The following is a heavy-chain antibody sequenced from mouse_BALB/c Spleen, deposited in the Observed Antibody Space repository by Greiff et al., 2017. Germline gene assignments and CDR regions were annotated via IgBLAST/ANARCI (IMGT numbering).Heavy chain of an antibody. Sequence: EVKLQESGPGLVKPSQSLSLTCTVTGYSITSDYVWNWLRQSPGNKLEWMGYISYSGSNSYNPSLKSRISITRDTSKNQFFLQLNSVTTEDTATCYCGNSYVWFAYWGQGTLVTVSS. V-gene: IGHV3-2*02. CDR3: GNSYVWFAY. CDR1: GYSITSDYV. D-gene: IGHD1-1*01. CDR2: ISYSGSN. J-gene: IGHJ3*01.